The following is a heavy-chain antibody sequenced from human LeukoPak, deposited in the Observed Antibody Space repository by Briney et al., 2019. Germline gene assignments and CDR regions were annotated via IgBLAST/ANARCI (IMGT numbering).Heavy chain of an antibody. D-gene: IGHD5-18*01. Sequence: PGRSLRLSCAASGFTFSSYAMHWVRQAPGKGLEWVAVISYDGSNKYYADSVKGRFTISRDNSKSTLYLQMNSLRAEDTAVYYCAKGYSYGVRWYYFDYWGQGTLVTVSS. CDR1: GFTFSSYA. J-gene: IGHJ4*02. CDR2: ISYDGSNK. CDR3: AKGYSYGVRWYYFDY. V-gene: IGHV3-30*04.